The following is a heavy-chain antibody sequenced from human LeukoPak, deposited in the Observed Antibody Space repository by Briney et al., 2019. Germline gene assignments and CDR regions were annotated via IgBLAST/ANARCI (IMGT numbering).Heavy chain of an antibody. J-gene: IGHJ4*02. D-gene: IGHD3-10*01. CDR3: ARRYYGSGSSFDY. V-gene: IGHV3-64*01. Sequence: GGSLRLSCAASGFTFSNYGMHWVRQAPGKGLEYVSAISSNGGSTYYANSVKGRFTISRDNSKNTLYLQMGNLRPEDMAVYYCARRYYGSGSSFDYWGQGILVTVSS. CDR1: GFTFSNYG. CDR2: ISSNGGST.